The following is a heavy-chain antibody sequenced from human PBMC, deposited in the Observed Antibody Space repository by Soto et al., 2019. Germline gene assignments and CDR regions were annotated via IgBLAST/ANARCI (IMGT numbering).Heavy chain of an antibody. D-gene: IGHD2-15*01. Sequence: ASVKVSCKASGGTFSSYAISWVRQAPGQGLEWMGGIIPIFGTANYAQKFQGRVTITADESTSTAYMELSSLRSEDTAVYYCASLPPYCSGGSCPNYGMDVWGQGTTVT. CDR2: IIPIFGTA. V-gene: IGHV1-69*13. J-gene: IGHJ6*02. CDR3: ASLPPYCSGGSCPNYGMDV. CDR1: GGTFSSYA.